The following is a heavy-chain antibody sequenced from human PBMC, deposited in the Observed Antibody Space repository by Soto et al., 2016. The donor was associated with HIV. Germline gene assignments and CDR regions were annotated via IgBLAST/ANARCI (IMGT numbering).Heavy chain of an antibody. V-gene: IGHV3-74*01. Sequence: EVQLVESGGGLVQPGGSLRLSCAVSGFTFSTYWMHWVRQAPGKGLMWVARINADGSSTSYADSVKGRFTVSRDNAKSTLYLQMNSLRAEDTAVYYRARDRSFWTGSLYYWGQGTLVTVSS. J-gene: IGHJ4*02. D-gene: IGHD3-3*01. CDR1: GFTFSTYW. CDR3: ARDRSFWTGSLYY. CDR2: INADGSST.